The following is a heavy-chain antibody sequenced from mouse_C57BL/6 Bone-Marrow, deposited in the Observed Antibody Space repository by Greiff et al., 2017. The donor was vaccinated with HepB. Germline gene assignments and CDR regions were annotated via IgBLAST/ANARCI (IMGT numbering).Heavy chain of an antibody. Sequence: EVKLMESGGGLVKPGGSLKLSCAASGFTFSDYGMHWVRQAPEKGLEWVAYISSGSSNIYYADTVKGRFTISRDNAKNTLFLQMTSLRSEDTAMYYCASPILPYYCGSPWYFDVWGTGTTVTVSS. D-gene: IGHD1-1*01. J-gene: IGHJ1*03. CDR2: ISSGSSNI. CDR3: ASPILPYYCGSPWYFDV. V-gene: IGHV5-17*01. CDR1: GFTFSDYG.